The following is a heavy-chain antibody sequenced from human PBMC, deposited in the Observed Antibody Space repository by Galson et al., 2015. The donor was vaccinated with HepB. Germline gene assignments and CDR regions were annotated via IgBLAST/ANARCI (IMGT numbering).Heavy chain of an antibody. D-gene: IGHD2-2*01. CDR3: ADALGCSSTSCPFDY. V-gene: IGHV1-69*13. CDR1: GYTFTSYA. Sequence: SVKVSCKASGYTFTSYAMNWVRQAPGQGLEWMGGIIPIFGTANYAQKFQGRVTITADESTSTAYMELSSLRSEDTAVYYCADALGCSSTSCPFDYWGQGTLVTVSS. CDR2: IIPIFGTA. J-gene: IGHJ4*02.